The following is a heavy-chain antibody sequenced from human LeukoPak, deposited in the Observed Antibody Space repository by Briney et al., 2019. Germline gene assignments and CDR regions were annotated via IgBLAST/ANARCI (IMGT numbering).Heavy chain of an antibody. CDR3: ARYSGWYFDY. J-gene: IGHJ4*02. V-gene: IGHV4-61*02. Sequence: TLSLTCTVSGGSISSGSYYWSWIRQPAGKGLEWIGRIYTSGSTNYNPSLKSRVTISVDTSKNQFSLKLSSVTAADTAVYYCARYSGWYFDYWGQGTLVTVSS. CDR2: IYTSGST. CDR1: GGSISSGSYY. D-gene: IGHD6-19*01.